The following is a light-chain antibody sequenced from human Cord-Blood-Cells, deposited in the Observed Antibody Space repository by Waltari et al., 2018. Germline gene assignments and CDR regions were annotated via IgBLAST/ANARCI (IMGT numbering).Light chain of an antibody. J-gene: IGLJ3*02. CDR3: SSYTSSSTLV. CDR2: DVS. V-gene: IGLV2-14*01. CDR1: SSDVGGYNY. Sequence: QSALTQPASVSGSPGQSITISCTGTSSDVGGYNYVSWYQQPPGKAPKLMIYDVSKGPSEFSNRFSGSKSGNTASLTISGLQAEDEADYYCSSYTSSSTLVFGGGTKLTVL.